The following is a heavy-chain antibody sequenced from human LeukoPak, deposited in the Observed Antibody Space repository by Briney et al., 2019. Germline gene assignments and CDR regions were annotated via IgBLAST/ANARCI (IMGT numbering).Heavy chain of an antibody. CDR2: ISAYNGNT. Sequence: ASVKVSCKASGYTFTSYGISWVRQAPGQGLEWMGWISAYNGNTNYAQKLQGRVTMTTDTSTSTAYMELRSLRSDDTAVYFCARDTVVVGFRAPFDYWGQGTLVTVSS. J-gene: IGHJ4*02. D-gene: IGHD2-2*01. V-gene: IGHV1-18*01. CDR1: GYTFTSYG. CDR3: ARDTVVVGFRAPFDY.